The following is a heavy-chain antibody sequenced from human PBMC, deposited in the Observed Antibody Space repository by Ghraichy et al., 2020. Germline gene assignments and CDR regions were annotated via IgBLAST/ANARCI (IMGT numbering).Heavy chain of an antibody. J-gene: IGHJ4*02. Sequence: ASVKVSCKASGYTFTSYGISWVRQAPGQGLEWMGWISAYNGNTNYAQKLQGRVTMTTDTSTSTAYMELRSLRSDDTAVYYCARGGLLPDLYCSGGSCYTWGFDYWGQGTLVTVSS. CDR3: ARGGLLPDLYCSGGSCYTWGFDY. CDR1: GYTFTSYG. CDR2: ISAYNGNT. V-gene: IGHV1-18*01. D-gene: IGHD2-15*01.